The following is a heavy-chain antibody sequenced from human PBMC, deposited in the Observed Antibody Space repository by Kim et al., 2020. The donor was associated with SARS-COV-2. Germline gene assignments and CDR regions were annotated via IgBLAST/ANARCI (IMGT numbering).Heavy chain of an antibody. CDR3: ASPSPPYGSGSYYLFDY. V-gene: IGHV1-69*01. D-gene: IGHD3-10*01. J-gene: IGHJ4*02. Sequence: FQGRVTITADESTSTAYMELSSLRSEDTAVYYCASPSPPYGSGSYYLFDYWGQGTLVTVSS.